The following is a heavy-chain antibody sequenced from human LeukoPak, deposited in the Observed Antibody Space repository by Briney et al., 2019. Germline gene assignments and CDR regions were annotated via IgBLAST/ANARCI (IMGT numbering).Heavy chain of an antibody. CDR2: ISDDGSNK. CDR3: AKDRGVAYDSGSLGFDY. J-gene: IGHJ4*02. D-gene: IGHD3-10*01. Sequence: GRSLRLSCAASGFAFSTYGMHWVRQAPGKGLEWVAVISDDGSNKYYADSVKGRFTISRDNSKNTLYLQMSSLRAEATAVYYGAKDRGVAYDSGSLGFDYWGQGTLVTVSS. V-gene: IGHV3-30*18. CDR1: GFAFSTYG.